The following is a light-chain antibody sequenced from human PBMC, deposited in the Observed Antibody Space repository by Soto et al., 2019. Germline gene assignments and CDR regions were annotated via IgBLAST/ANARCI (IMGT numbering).Light chain of an antibody. Sequence: QSVLTQPPSASGSPGQSVTISCTGTSSDVGGYNYVSWYQQHPGKAPKLMIYEVSRRPSGVPDRFSGSKSGSTASLTVSGLQAEDEAEYYCSSFAGDNFRYVVGTGTKVTVL. CDR2: EVS. J-gene: IGLJ1*01. CDR1: SSDVGGYNY. V-gene: IGLV2-8*01. CDR3: SSFAGDNFRYV.